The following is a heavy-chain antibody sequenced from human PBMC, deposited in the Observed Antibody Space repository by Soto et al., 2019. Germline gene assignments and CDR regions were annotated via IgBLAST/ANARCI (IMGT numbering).Heavy chain of an antibody. CDR3: ARGGSGWYGGDYFDY. Sequence: PSETLSLTCAVYGGSFSCYYWSWIRQPPGKGLEWIGEINHSGSTNYNPSLKSRVTISVDTSKNQFSLKLSSVTAADTAVYYCARGGSGWYGGDYFDYWGQGTLVTVSS. CDR2: INHSGST. V-gene: IGHV4-34*01. CDR1: GGSFSCYY. J-gene: IGHJ4*02. D-gene: IGHD6-19*01.